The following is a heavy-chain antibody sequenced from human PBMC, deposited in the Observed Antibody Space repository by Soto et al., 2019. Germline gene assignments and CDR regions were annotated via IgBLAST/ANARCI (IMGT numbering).Heavy chain of an antibody. CDR3: ATLYTASDAFDV. CDR2: IYYSGST. V-gene: IGHV4-39*07. CDR1: GGSISSSSYY. D-gene: IGHD3-16*01. J-gene: IGHJ3*01. Sequence: PSETLSLTCTVSGGSISSSSYYWGWIRQPPGKGLEWIGSIYYSGSTYYNPSLKSRVTISVDTSKNQFSLKLSSVTAADTAMYYCATLYTASDAFDVWGQGTMVTVS.